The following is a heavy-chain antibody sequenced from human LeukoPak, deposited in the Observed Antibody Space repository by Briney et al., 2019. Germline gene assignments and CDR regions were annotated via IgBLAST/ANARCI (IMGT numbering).Heavy chain of an antibody. CDR1: GGSISSYY. CDR3: ARGSHSSGTSDY. J-gene: IGHJ4*02. D-gene: IGHD6-19*01. Sequence: PSETLSLTCTVSGGSISSYYWSWIRQPPGKGLEWIGYIYYSGSTNYNPSLKSRVTISVDTSKNQFSLKLSSVTAADTAVYYCARGSHSSGTSDYWGQGTLVTVSS. CDR2: IYYSGST. V-gene: IGHV4-59*12.